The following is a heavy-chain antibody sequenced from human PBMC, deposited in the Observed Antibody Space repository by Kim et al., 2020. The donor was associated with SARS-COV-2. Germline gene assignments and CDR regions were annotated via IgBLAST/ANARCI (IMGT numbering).Heavy chain of an antibody. V-gene: IGHV4-39*01. D-gene: IGHD3-10*01. Sequence: SETLSLTCTVSGGSISSSSYYWGWIRQPPGKGLEWIGSIYYSGSTYYNPSLKSRVTISVDTSKNQFSLKLSSVTAADTAVYYCARRLKVRANDAFDIWGQGTMVTVSS. CDR1: GGSISSSSYY. J-gene: IGHJ3*02. CDR2: IYYSGST. CDR3: ARRLKVRANDAFDI.